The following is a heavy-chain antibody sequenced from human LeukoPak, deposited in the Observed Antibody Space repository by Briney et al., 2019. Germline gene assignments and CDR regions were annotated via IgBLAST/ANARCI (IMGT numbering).Heavy chain of an antibody. CDR2: IRSKAYGGTT. J-gene: IGHJ4*02. Sequence: GGSLRLSCTASGFTFGDYAMSWFRQAPGKGLEWVGFIRSKAYGGTTEYAASVKGRFTISRDDSKSIAYLQMNSLKTEDTAVHYCTTFYYYDSSGYYYWGQGTLVTVSS. CDR3: TTFYYYDSSGYYY. V-gene: IGHV3-49*03. D-gene: IGHD3-22*01. CDR1: GFTFGDYA.